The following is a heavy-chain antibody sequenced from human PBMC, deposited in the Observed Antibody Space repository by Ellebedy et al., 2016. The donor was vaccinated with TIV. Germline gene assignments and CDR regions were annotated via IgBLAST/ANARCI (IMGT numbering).Heavy chain of an antibody. CDR3: ARAYYDFWSGYYTHNWFDP. D-gene: IGHD3-3*01. V-gene: IGHV4-39*01. Sequence: MPGGSLRLSCTVSGGSISSYYWGWIRQPPGKGLEWIGSIYYSGSTYYNPSLKSRVTISVDTSKNQFSLKLSSVTAADTAVYYCARAYYDFWSGYYTHNWFDPWGQGTLVTVSS. CDR2: IYYSGST. CDR1: GGSISSYY. J-gene: IGHJ5*02.